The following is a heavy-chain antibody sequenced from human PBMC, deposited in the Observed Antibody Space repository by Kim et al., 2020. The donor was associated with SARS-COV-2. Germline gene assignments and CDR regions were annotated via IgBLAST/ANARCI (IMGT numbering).Heavy chain of an antibody. Sequence: SETLSLTCSVSGVSVSSDYYYWTWIRQPPGKGLEWIGNIYNSGSTRYNPSLKSRVTITVDTSKNQFSLKLASVTAADTAVFFCARVPFNFVSSGASSYFDYCGQGILVTVSS. CDR1: GVSVSSDYYY. V-gene: IGHV4-61*01. D-gene: IGHD3-22*01. CDR2: IYNSGST. CDR3: ARVPFNFVSSGASSYFDY. J-gene: IGHJ4*02.